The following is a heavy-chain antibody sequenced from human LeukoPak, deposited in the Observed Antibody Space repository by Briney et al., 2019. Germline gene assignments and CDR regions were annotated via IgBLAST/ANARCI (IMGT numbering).Heavy chain of an antibody. CDR3: ARGAAGYSYG. Sequence: SETLSLTCAVYGGSFSGYYWSCIRQPPGKGLEWIGHIYYSGSTNYNPSLKSRVTISIDTSKNQFSLRLSSVTAADTAVYYCARGAAGYSYGWGQGTLVTVSS. D-gene: IGHD5-18*01. CDR1: GGSFSGYY. V-gene: IGHV4-59*01. CDR2: IYYSGST. J-gene: IGHJ4*02.